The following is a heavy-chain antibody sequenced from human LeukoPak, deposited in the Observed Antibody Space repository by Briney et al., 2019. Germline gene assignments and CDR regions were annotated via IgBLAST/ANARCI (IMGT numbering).Heavy chain of an antibody. J-gene: IGHJ3*02. D-gene: IGHD1-26*01. V-gene: IGHV1-8*02. CDR2: MNPNSGNT. CDR1: GYTFTSYG. CDR3: ARGIVGASLDAFDI. Sequence: ASVKVSCKASGYTFTSYGISWVRQATGQGLEWMGWMNPNSGNTGYAQKFQGRVTMTRNTSISTAYMELSSLRSEDTAVYYCARGIVGASLDAFDIWGQGTMVTVSS.